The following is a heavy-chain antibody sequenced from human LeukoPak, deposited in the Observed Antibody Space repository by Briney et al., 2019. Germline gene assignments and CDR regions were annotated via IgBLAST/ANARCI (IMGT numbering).Heavy chain of an antibody. CDR3: ARGHLTGDPQSYYYYYYMYV. CDR1: GGSISRYY. Sequence: PSETLSLTCSVSGGSISRYYWSWIRQPPGKGLEYIGYINYSGNTNYNPSLKSRVTISVDTSKNKFSLKLNSVTPEDTAVYYCARGHLTGDPQSYYYYYYMYVWGKGTTVTVSS. V-gene: IGHV4-59*12. CDR2: INYSGNT. D-gene: IGHD7-27*01. J-gene: IGHJ6*03.